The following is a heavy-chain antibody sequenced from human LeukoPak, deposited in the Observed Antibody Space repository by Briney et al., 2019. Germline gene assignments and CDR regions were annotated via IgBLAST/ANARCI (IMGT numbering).Heavy chain of an antibody. V-gene: IGHV4-59*08. Sequence: PSETLSLTCTVSGGSISSYYWSWIRQPPGKGLEWIGYIYYSGSTNYNPSLKSRDTISVDTSKNQFSLKLSSVTAADTAVYYCARHAGYCSSTSCQRNYYYYYGMDVWGQGTTVTVSS. CDR3: ARHAGYCSSTSCQRNYYYYYGMDV. D-gene: IGHD2-2*01. CDR1: GGSISSYY. CDR2: IYYSGST. J-gene: IGHJ6*02.